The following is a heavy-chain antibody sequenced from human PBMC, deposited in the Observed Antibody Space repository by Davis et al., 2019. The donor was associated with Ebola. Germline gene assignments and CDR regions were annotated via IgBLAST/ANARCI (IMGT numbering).Heavy chain of an antibody. J-gene: IGHJ3*02. Sequence: ASVKVSCKASGGTFSSYAISWVRQAPGQGLEWMGWMDPNSGATNYVQRFQGRVTMTRDTSISAAYMELSSLSSDDTAVYYCATSTAYSSGWGAFDIWGQGTMVTVSS. CDR3: ATSTAYSSGWGAFDI. V-gene: IGHV1-2*02. CDR1: GGTFSSYA. CDR2: MDPNSGAT. D-gene: IGHD6-19*01.